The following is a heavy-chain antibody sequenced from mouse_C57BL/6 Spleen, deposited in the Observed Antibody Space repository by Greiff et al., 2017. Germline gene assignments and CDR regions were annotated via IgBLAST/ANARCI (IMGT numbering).Heavy chain of an antibody. D-gene: IGHD1-1*01. CDR3: ARDEDYGSVYYAMDY. CDR1: GYSITSGYY. Sequence: EVKLMESGPGLVKPSQSLSLTCSVTGYSITSGYYWNWIRQFPGNKLEWMGYISYDGSNNSNPSLKNRISITRDTSKNQFFLKLNSVTTEDTATYYCARDEDYGSVYYAMDYWGQGTSVTVSS. V-gene: IGHV3-6*01. CDR2: ISYDGSN. J-gene: IGHJ4*01.